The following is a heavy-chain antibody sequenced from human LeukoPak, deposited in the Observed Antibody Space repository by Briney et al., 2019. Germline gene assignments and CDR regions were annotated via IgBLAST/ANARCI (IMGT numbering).Heavy chain of an antibody. CDR3: ARATYCSGDSCYSGIFDY. J-gene: IGHJ4*02. D-gene: IGHD2-15*01. CDR1: GXSFSGYY. Sequence: SETLSLTCAVYGXSFSGYYWSWIRQPPGKGLEWIGEINHSGSTNYNPSLKSRVTISVDTSKNQFSLKLSSVTAADTAVYYCARATYCSGDSCYSGIFDYWGQGTLVTVSS. V-gene: IGHV4-34*01. CDR2: INHSGST.